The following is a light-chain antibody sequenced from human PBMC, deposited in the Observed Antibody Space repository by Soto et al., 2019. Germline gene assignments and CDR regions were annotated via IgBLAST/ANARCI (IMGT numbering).Light chain of an antibody. CDR1: QSISSW. V-gene: IGKV1-5*03. CDR3: QQYKTYPYT. Sequence: DIQMTHSPSTLSASVGDRVTITCRASQSISSWLAWYQQKPGKAPKLLIYKASSLESGVSSRFSGSGSGTEFTLTISSLQPDDFATYYCQQYKTYPYTFGQGTKLEIK. J-gene: IGKJ2*01. CDR2: KAS.